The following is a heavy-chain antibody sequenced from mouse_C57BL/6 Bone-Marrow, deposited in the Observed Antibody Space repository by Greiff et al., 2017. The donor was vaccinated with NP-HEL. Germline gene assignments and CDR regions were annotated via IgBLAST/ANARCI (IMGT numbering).Heavy chain of an antibody. CDR2: ISSGSSTI. D-gene: IGHD3-1*01. CDR1: GFTFSDYG. CDR3: ARLSRSDY. J-gene: IGHJ3*01. Sequence: EVKLVESGGGLVKPGGSLKLSCAASGFTFSDYGMHWVRQAPEKGLEWVAYISSGSSTIYYAEKVKGRFTITRDNSKSTLFMQMTSLRSEDTAIYFCARLSRSDYWGQGTLVTVSA. V-gene: IGHV5-17*01.